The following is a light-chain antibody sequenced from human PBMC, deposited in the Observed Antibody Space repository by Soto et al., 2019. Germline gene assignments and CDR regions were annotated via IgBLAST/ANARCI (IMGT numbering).Light chain of an antibody. J-gene: IGKJ3*01. V-gene: IGKV1-33*01. Sequence: DIQMTQSPSSLSASVGDRVTITCQASQDISNYLNWYQQKPGKATKLLIYDASILETGVPSRFSGSGSGTDFTFTISSLQPEDIATYYCLQYDNLPVTFGPGTKVDIK. CDR2: DAS. CDR3: LQYDNLPVT. CDR1: QDISNY.